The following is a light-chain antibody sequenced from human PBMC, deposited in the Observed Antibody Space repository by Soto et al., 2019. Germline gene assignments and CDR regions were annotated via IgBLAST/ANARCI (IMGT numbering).Light chain of an antibody. CDR2: DAS. CDR1: QSISTW. Sequence: DIQMTQSPSTVSASVGDGVTITCRASQSISTWLAWYQQKPGNAPKLLIYDASTLESGVPSGFSGSGSGTEFTLTISSLQPDDFATYYGQQYNSYPSTFGQGTKLEIK. CDR3: QQYNSYPST. V-gene: IGKV1-5*01. J-gene: IGKJ2*01.